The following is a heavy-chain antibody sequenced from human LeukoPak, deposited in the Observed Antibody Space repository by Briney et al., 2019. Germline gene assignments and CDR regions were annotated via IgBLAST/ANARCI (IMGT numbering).Heavy chain of an antibody. CDR3: AKVVQYTASTGTGLES. CDR2: LGNDGSYK. CDR1: GFSFFTFA. Sequence: PGGSLRLSCAASGFSFFTFAINGVRQAPAKGWNGWQVLGNDGSYKYYADSVKGRFTISRDNPKNTLYLQMNSLRAEDTAIYYCAKVVQYTASTGTGLESWGQGTLVTVSS. V-gene: IGHV3-33*06. J-gene: IGHJ4*02. D-gene: IGHD6-13*01.